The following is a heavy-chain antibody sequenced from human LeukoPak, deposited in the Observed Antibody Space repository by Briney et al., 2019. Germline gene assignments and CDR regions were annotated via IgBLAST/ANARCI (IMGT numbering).Heavy chain of an antibody. CDR3: ARVRTGTGGYYYYMDV. D-gene: IGHD1-1*01. V-gene: IGHV4-34*01. CDR2: INHSGST. CDR1: GGSFSGYY. J-gene: IGHJ6*03. Sequence: SETLSLTCAVYGGSFSGYYWSWIRQPPGKGLEWIGEINHSGSTNYNPSLKSRVTISLDTSKNQFSLKLSSVTAADTAVYYCARVRTGTGGYYYYMDVWGKGTTVTVSS.